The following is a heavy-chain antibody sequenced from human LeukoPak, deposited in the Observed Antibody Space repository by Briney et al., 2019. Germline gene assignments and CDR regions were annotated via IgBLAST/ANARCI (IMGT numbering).Heavy chain of an antibody. CDR2: INPNSGGT. J-gene: IGHJ4*02. V-gene: IGHV1-2*02. Sequence: ASVKVSCKAPGYTFTGYYMHWVRQAPGQGLEWMGWINPNSGGTNYAQKFQGRVTMTRDTSISTAYMELSRLRSDDTAVYYCARINFSTAMAPYYFDYWGQGTLVTVSS. CDR1: GYTFTGYY. D-gene: IGHD5-18*01. CDR3: ARINFSTAMAPYYFDY.